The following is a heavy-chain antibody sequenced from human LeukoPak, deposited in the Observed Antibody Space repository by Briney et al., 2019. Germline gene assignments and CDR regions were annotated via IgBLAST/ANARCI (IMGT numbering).Heavy chain of an antibody. Sequence: GGSLRLSCAASGFTFSDYYMSWIRQAPGKGLEWVSYISSSGSTIYYAYSVKGRFTISTDNTKKSLLMSMNRLRAEDTAVYYCAREEAGYYYYYMDVWGKGTTVTVSS. D-gene: IGHD6-19*01. CDR3: AREEAGYYYYYMDV. CDR1: GFTFSDYY. J-gene: IGHJ6*03. CDR2: ISSSGSTI. V-gene: IGHV3-11*01.